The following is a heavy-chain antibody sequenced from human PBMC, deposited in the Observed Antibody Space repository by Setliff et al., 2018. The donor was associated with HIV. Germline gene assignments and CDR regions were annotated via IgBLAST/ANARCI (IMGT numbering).Heavy chain of an antibody. CDR1: GGTFSSYS. Sequence: VSCKASGGTFSSYSITWVRQAPGQGLEWMGGIIPIFNTANYAQKFQGGVTITADESTSTAYMELSSLGSEDTAVYYCARGSGGYCSGGSCYFGFGLALWGQGTTVTVSS. V-gene: IGHV1-69*01. CDR3: ARGSGGYCSGGSCYFGFGLAL. CDR2: IIPIFNTA. J-gene: IGHJ6*02. D-gene: IGHD2-15*01.